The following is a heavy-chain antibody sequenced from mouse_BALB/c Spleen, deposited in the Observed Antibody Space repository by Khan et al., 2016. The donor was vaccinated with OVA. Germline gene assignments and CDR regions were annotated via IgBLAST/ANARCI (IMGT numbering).Heavy chain of an antibody. V-gene: IGHV3-2*02. Sequence: EVQLQESGPGLVKPSQSLSLTCTVTGYSITSEYAWNWIRQFPGNKLEWMGYINYSGNTRFNPSLKSRTSITRDTSKNQFFLQLNSVTTEDTATDYCARKDYDDYDPFPYWGQGTLVTVSA. D-gene: IGHD2-4*01. CDR3: ARKDYDDYDPFPY. CDR2: INYSGNT. CDR1: GYSITSEYA. J-gene: IGHJ3*01.